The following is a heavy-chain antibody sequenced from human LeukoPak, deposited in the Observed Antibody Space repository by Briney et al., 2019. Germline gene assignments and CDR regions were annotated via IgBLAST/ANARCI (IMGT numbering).Heavy chain of an antibody. CDR2: IYYSGST. V-gene: IGHV4-61*08. CDR3: ARVFGDYAIDY. Sequence: SETLSLTCTVSGDSISSGGYYWSWIRQPPGKGLEWIGYIYYSGSTNYNPSLKSRVTISVDTSKNQFSLKLRSVTAADTAVYYCARVFGDYAIDYWGQGTLVTVSS. J-gene: IGHJ4*02. D-gene: IGHD4-17*01. CDR1: GDSISSGGYY.